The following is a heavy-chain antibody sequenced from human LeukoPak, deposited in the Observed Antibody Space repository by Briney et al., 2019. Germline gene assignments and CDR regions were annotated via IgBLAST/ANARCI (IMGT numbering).Heavy chain of an antibody. J-gene: IGHJ3*02. V-gene: IGHV3-64D*09. Sequence: PGGSLRLSCSASGFTFSTHSMHWVRQAPGKGLEYVSTISGSGVTTYYADSVKGRFTISRDNSKNSVYLQMSSLRAEDTAIYHCVKDLGGAWAFDIWGQGTMVTVSS. CDR1: GFTFSTHS. D-gene: IGHD1-26*01. CDR2: ISGSGVTT. CDR3: VKDLGGAWAFDI.